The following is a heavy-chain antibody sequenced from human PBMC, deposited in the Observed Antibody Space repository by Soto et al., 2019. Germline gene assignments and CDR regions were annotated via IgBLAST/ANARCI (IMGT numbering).Heavy chain of an antibody. Sequence: PSETLSLTCTVSGGSISNAAYSWSWIRQPPGKGLEWIGYIYPSGMPFYNPSLRSRVTISIDRSNDQFSLNLKSVTAADTAIYYCVRDLGQQAYSFEYWGQGTVVTVSS. D-gene: IGHD6-13*01. CDR2: IYPSGMP. J-gene: IGHJ4*02. CDR1: GGSISNAAYS. V-gene: IGHV4-30-2*01. CDR3: VRDLGQQAYSFEY.